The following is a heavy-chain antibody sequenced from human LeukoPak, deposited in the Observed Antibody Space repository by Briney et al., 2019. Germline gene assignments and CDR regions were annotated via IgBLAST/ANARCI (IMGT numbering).Heavy chain of an antibody. CDR1: GDTFSSYT. V-gene: IGHV1-69*02. Sequence: SVKVSCKASGDTFSSYTISWVRQAPGQGLEWMGRIIPILGIANYAQKFQGRVTITADKSTSTAYMELSSLRSEDTAVYYCARGRSPYYDFWSGYSYWGQGTLVTVSS. CDR3: ARGRSPYYDFWSGYSY. CDR2: IIPILGIA. D-gene: IGHD3-3*01. J-gene: IGHJ4*02.